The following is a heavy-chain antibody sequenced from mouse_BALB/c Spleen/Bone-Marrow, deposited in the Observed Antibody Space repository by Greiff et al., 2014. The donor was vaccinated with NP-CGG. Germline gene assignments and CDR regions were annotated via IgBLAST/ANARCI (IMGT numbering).Heavy chain of an antibody. V-gene: IGHV1-7*01. CDR3: AREGDYDGFAY. Sequence: VQLQQSGAELAKPGASVKMSCKASGYTFTSYWMHWVKQRPGQGLEWIGYINPSTGYTEYNQKFKVKATLTADKSSSTAYMQLSSLTSEDSAVYYCAREGDYDGFAYWGQGTLVTVSA. CDR2: INPSTGYT. D-gene: IGHD2-4*01. J-gene: IGHJ3*01. CDR1: GYTFTSYW.